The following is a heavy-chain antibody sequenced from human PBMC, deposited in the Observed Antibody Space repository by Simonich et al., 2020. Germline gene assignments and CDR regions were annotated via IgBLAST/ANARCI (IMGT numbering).Heavy chain of an antibody. CDR1: GYTFTGYY. V-gene: IGHV1-2*02. J-gene: IGHJ6*03. CDR2: NNPKRGGT. CDR3: ARGALTGDYYYMDV. D-gene: IGHD7-27*01. Sequence: QVQLVQSGAEVKKPGASVKVSCKASGYTFTGYYMHWVRQAPGQGLEWEGLNNPKRGGTNYAQEFPGRVNKTRGTSISTAYMELSRLRSDDTAVYYCARGALTGDYYYMDVWGKGTTVTVSS.